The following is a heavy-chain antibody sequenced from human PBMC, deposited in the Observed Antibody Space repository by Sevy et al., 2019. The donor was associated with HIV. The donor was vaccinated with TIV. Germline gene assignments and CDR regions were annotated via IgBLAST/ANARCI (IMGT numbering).Heavy chain of an antibody. CDR1: GGCMRSVNW. Sequence: SETLSLTCTVSGGCMRSVNWWHWVRQPPGKGLEWIGEIYHSGSSNYNPSLKSRVTISVDNSKNQFSLKLSSVTAADTAVYYCARGGETPRGFDPWGQGTLVTVSS. CDR3: ARGGETPRGFDP. J-gene: IGHJ5*02. CDR2: IYHSGSS. V-gene: IGHV4-4*02. D-gene: IGHD3-16*01.